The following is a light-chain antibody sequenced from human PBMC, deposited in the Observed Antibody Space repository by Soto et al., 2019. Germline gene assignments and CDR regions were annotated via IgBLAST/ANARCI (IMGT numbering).Light chain of an antibody. CDR2: AAS. CDR1: QSISSY. V-gene: IGKV1-39*01. CDR3: QQSYSTPIT. J-gene: IGKJ5*01. Sequence: DIQMTQSPSSLSASVGDRVTITCRASQSISSYLNCYQQKPGKAPKLLIYAASSLQSGVPSRFSGSGSGTDFTLTISSLQPEHFATYYCQQSYSTPITFGQGTRLEIK.